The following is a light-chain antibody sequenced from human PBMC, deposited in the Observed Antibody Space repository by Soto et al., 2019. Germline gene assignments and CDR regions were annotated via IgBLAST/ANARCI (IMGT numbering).Light chain of an antibody. J-gene: IGKJ4*01. CDR3: QQYGTSPKVT. CDR1: QSVTSNY. CDR2: GAS. V-gene: IGKV3-20*01. Sequence: EIVLTQSPGTLSLSPGERATLSCRASQSVTSNYFAWYQHKRGQPPRLLIYGASLRPTGIQDRFSGIGSGTDVTLTISILEPEYVAVYYCQQYGTSPKVTFGGGTKVEIK.